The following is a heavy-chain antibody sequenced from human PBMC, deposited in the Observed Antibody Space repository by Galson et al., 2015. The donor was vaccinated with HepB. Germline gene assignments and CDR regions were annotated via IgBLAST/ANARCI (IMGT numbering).Heavy chain of an antibody. CDR1: GFTFSTYA. CDR2: ISYDRSNK. D-gene: IGHD1-1*01. J-gene: IGHJ3*02. V-gene: IGHV3-30*04. Sequence: SLRLSCAASGFTFSTYAMHWVRLAPGKGLEWVAVISYDRSNKYYADSVKGRFTISRHNFNNMLYLQMNSLRAEDTAVYYCARARGGNNWYPPRDVVDIWGQGTMVTVSS. CDR3: ARARGGNNWYPPRDVVDI.